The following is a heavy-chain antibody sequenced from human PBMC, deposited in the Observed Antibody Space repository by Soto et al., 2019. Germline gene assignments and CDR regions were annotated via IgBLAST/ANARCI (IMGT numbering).Heavy chain of an antibody. V-gene: IGHV1-8*01. CDR3: ARDPSSGCDY. D-gene: IGHD6-19*01. Sequence: QVQLVQSGAEVKKPGASVKVSCKASGYTFTSYDINWVRQATGQGLEWMGWMNPNSGNTAYAQKFQGRVTMTQNTPISTAYMDLRSLKSDDTAVYSSARDPSSGCDYWGQGTLLTVSS. CDR1: GYTFTSYD. CDR2: MNPNSGNT. J-gene: IGHJ4*02.